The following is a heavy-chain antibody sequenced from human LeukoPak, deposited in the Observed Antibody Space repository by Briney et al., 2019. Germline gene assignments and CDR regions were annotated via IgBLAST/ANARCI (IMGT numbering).Heavy chain of an antibody. CDR2: ISGSGGST. CDR1: GFTFSDYG. V-gene: IGHV3-23*01. CDR3: AKGVGYCSGGSCQQFDY. J-gene: IGHJ4*02. Sequence: GGSLRLSSAASGFTFSDYGMSWVRQAPGKGLKWVSAISGSGGSTYYADSVKGRITISRDNSKNTLYLQMNSLRAEDTAVYYCAKGVGYCSGGSCQQFDYWGQGTLVTVSS. D-gene: IGHD2-15*01.